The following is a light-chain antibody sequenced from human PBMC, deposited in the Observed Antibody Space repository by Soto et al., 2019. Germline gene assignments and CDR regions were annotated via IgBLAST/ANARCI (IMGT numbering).Light chain of an antibody. CDR3: CSYAGTYSHV. CDR1: SSDVGAYNY. J-gene: IGLJ1*01. CDR2: DVS. V-gene: IGLV2-11*01. Sequence: QSALTQPRSVSGSPGQSVTISCTGTSSDVGAYNYVSWYQQHPGKAPKFMIYDVSKRPSGVPDRSGSKSGNTASLTISGLQADDEADYYCCSYAGTYSHVFGTGTKV.